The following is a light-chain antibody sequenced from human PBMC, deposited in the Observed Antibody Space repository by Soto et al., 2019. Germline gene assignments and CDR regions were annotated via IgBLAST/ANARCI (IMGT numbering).Light chain of an antibody. J-gene: IGLJ2*01. CDR3: QSYDNTNVV. V-gene: IGLV6-57*04. Sequence: NFMLTQPHSVSEPPGKTVTISCSRSSGNIASSYVQWYQQRPGSPPTTVIYENSQRPSGVPDRFSASIDSSSKSASLTISGLKTEDEADYYCQSYDNTNVVFGGGTKLTVL. CDR2: ENS. CDR1: SGNIASSY.